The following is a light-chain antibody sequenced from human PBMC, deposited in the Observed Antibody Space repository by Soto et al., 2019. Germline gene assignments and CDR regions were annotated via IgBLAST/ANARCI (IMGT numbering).Light chain of an antibody. Sequence: PVLTQSPSASASLGASVKLTCTLSSGHSSYAIAWHQQQPEKGPRYLMKLNSDGSHNKGDGIPDRFSGSSSGAERYLTISSLQSEDEADYYCQTWGTGTVVFGGGTKVTVL. CDR3: QTWGTGTVV. V-gene: IGLV4-69*01. CDR2: LNSDGSH. J-gene: IGLJ2*01. CDR1: SGHSSYA.